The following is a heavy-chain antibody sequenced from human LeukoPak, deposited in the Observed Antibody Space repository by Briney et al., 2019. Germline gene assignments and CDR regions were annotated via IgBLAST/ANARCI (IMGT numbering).Heavy chain of an antibody. V-gene: IGHV1-8*02. J-gene: IGHJ4*02. CDR1: GYTFTSYY. CDR2: MNPNSGNT. CDR3: ARDGLGMAHRPGDY. D-gene: IGHD5-24*01. Sequence: ASVKVSCKASGYTFTSYYMHWVRQATGQGLEWMGWMNPNSGNTGYAQKFQGRVTMTRNTSISTAYMELSSLRAEDTAVYYCARDGLGMAHRPGDYWGQGTLVTVSS.